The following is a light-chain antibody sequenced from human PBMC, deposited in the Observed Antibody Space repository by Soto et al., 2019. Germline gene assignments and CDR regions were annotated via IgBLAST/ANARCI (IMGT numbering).Light chain of an antibody. V-gene: IGKV3-20*01. J-gene: IGKJ1*01. CDR2: GAS. CDR1: QSVSTSD. CDR3: QQYADWPKT. Sequence: EIVLAQSPGTLSFSPGARATLSCRASQSVSTSDFAWYQQKPGQAPRLLMYGASHRASGIPDRFSGSGSGTDFTLTISSLQSEDFAVYFCQQYADWPKTFGQGTKVDIK.